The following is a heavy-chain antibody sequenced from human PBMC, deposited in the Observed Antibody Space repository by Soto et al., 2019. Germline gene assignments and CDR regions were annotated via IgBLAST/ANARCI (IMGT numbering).Heavy chain of an antibody. D-gene: IGHD3-10*01. CDR3: ARAVGHFDPGSQYYFDY. Sequence: QVQLVQSGAAVKKPGASVRISCKASGYTFTSYFIHWVRQAPGQGLEWMGLVNPSGGTAGSAQKFQGRVTITRDPSTSTVYMDLSSLNSDDTAVYYCARAVGHFDPGSQYYFDYWGQGTPVSVSS. J-gene: IGHJ4*01. CDR1: GYTFTSYF. CDR2: VNPSGGTA. V-gene: IGHV1-46*03.